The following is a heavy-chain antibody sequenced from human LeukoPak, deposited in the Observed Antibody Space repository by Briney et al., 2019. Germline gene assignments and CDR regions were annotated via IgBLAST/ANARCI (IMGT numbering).Heavy chain of an antibody. V-gene: IGHV1-18*01. D-gene: IGHD1-26*01. CDR1: GYTFTSYG. Sequence: ASVKVSCKASGYTFTSYGISWVQQAPGQGLEWMGWISAYNGNTNYAQKLQGRVTMTTDTSTSTAYMELRSLRSDDTAVYYCARVRVGPTSYYFGYWGQGTLVTVSS. J-gene: IGHJ4*02. CDR2: ISAYNGNT. CDR3: ARVRVGPTSYYFGY.